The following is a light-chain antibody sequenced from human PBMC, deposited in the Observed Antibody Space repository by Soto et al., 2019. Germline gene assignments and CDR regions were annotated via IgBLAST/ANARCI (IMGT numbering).Light chain of an antibody. Sequence: DIVLTQSPGTLSLSPGERATLSCRASQSVSSAYLAWYQQKPGQAPRLLMYGASSRATGIPDRFSGSGSGTEFTLTISSLEPEDFAGYFCQQWSSSPYTFGQGTKLEIK. J-gene: IGKJ2*01. CDR3: QQWSSSPYT. CDR1: QSVSSAY. V-gene: IGKV3-20*01. CDR2: GAS.